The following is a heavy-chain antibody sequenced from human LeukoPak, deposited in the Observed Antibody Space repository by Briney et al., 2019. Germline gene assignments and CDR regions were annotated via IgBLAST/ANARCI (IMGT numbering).Heavy chain of an antibody. V-gene: IGHV1-18*01. CDR2: ISGYNGKT. CDR1: GYTLTELS. D-gene: IGHD3-10*01. J-gene: IGHJ4*02. CDR3: ARSRNYYSGGGY. Sequence: WASVKVSCKVSGYTLTELSMHWVRQAPGQGLEWMGWISGYNGKTDYAQKLQDRVTLTTDTSTNTAYMELRSLKSEDTAVYYCARSRNYYSGGGYWGQGTLVTVSS.